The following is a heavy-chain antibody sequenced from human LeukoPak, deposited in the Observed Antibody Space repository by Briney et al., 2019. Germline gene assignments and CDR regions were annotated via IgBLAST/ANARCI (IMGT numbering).Heavy chain of an antibody. CDR1: GGTFSSYA. CDR3: ARAEYDILTGYFYWFDP. CDR2: IIPIFGTA. J-gene: IGHJ5*02. Sequence: SVKVSCKASGGTFSSYAISWVRQAPGQGLEWMGGIIPIFGTANYAQKFQGRVTVTADESTSTAYMELSSLRSEDTAVYYCARAEYDILTGYFYWFDPWGQGTLVTVSS. V-gene: IGHV1-69*01. D-gene: IGHD3-9*01.